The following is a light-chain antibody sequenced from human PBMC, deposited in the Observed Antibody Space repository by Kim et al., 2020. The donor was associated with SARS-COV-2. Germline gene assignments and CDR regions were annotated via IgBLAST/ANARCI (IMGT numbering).Light chain of an antibody. J-gene: IGLJ3*02. Sequence: SYELTQPPSVSVSPGQTARITCSGDVLPKKYAYWYQQKSGQAPVLVIYEDSKRPSGIPERFSGSSSGTMATLTISGAQVEDEADYYCYSTDSSGNHKVFGGGTQLTVL. CDR3: YSTDSSGNHKV. CDR2: EDS. V-gene: IGLV3-10*01. CDR1: VLPKKY.